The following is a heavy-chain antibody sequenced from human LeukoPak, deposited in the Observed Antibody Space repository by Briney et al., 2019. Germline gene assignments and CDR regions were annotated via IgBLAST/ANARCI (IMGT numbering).Heavy chain of an antibody. V-gene: IGHV3-23*01. CDR1: GFTFSNYA. Sequence: GGSLRLSCAASGFTFSNYAMSWVRQAPGKGLEWVSAISGSGGSTYYADSVKGRFTISRDNSKKVLNLQMNNLRAEDTAVYYCAKDPQFFQYWGQGTLVAISS. CDR3: AKDPQFFQY. CDR2: ISGSGGST. J-gene: IGHJ1*01.